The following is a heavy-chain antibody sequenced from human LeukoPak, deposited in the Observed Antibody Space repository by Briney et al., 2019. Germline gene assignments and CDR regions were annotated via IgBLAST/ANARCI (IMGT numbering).Heavy chain of an antibody. CDR1: GFTFSSYW. J-gene: IGHJ3*02. CDR3: ARDHGSDDAFDI. V-gene: IGHV3-74*01. Sequence: GGSLRLSCAASGFTFSSYWMHWVRQAPGKGLVWVSRIKSDGSSTSYADSVKGRFIISRDNAKNTLYLQMNSLRAEDTAVYYCARDHGSDDAFDIWGLGTRVTVSS. CDR2: IKSDGSST.